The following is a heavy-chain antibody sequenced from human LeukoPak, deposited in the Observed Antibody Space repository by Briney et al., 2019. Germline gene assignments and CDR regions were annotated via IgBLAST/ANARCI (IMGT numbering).Heavy chain of an antibody. Sequence: PSETLSLTCAVSGYSISSGYYWGWIRQPPGKGLEWIGSIYHSGSTYYNPSLKSRVTISVDTSKNQFSLKLSSVTAADTAVYYCATPYHSFDYWGQGTLVTVSS. CDR2: IYHSGST. CDR3: ATPYHSFDY. J-gene: IGHJ4*02. V-gene: IGHV4-38-2*01. CDR1: GYSISSGYY.